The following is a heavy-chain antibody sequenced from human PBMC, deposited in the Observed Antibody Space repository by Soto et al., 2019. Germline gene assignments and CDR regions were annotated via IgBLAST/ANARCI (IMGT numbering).Heavy chain of an antibody. CDR2: IYYSGST. V-gene: IGHV4-59*12. CDR1: GGSISSYY. CDR3: ARDRRDSYGSFDY. Sequence: SETLSLTCTVSGGSISSYYWSWIRQPPGKGLEWIGYIYYSGSTNYNPSLKSRVTISVDTSKNQFSLKLSSVTAADTALYYCARDRRDSYGSFDYWGQGTLVTVSS. J-gene: IGHJ4*02. D-gene: IGHD5-18*01.